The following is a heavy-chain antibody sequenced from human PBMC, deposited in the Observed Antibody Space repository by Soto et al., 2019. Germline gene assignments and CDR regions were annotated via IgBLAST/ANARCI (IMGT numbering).Heavy chain of an antibody. CDR3: ARGLSYYYYSRGYSDV. CDR2: IIPIFGTA. Sequence: QVQLVQSGAEVKKPGSSVKVSCKASGGTFSSYAISWVRQAPGQGLEWMGGIIPIFGTANYAQKFQGRVTITADESTSTAYMELSGLRSEDTAGYYCARGLSYYYYSRGYSDVWGQGTTVTVSS. V-gene: IGHV1-69*01. CDR1: GGTFSSYA. J-gene: IGHJ6*02. D-gene: IGHD3-22*01.